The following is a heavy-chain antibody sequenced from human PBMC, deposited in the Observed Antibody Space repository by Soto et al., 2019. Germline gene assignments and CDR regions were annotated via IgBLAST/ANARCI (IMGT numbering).Heavy chain of an antibody. CDR1: GFTFSSYG. Sequence: SCAASGFTFSSYGMHWVRQAPGKGLEWVALISYDGNNKYYVDSVKGRFTISRDNSNKTLYLQMNSLRPEDTAVYYCARDRYSSSTLFDYWGQGTLVTVSS. CDR3: ARDRYSSSTLFDY. V-gene: IGHV3-30*03. D-gene: IGHD6-6*01. CDR2: ISYDGNNK. J-gene: IGHJ4*02.